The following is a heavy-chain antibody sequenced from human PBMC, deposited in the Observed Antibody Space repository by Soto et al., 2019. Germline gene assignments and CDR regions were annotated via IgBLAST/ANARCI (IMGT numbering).Heavy chain of an antibody. CDR3: ATGGQLLTEGPGY. V-gene: IGHV3-9*01. CDR2: ISWNSGSI. D-gene: IGHD2-2*01. J-gene: IGHJ4*02. Sequence: EVQLVESGGGLVQPGRSLRLSCAASGFTFDDYAMHWVRQAPGKGLEWVSGISWNSGSIGYADSVKGRFTISRDNAKNSLYLQMTRLSAEDTALYYCATGGQLLTEGPGYWGQGTLVTVSS. CDR1: GFTFDDYA.